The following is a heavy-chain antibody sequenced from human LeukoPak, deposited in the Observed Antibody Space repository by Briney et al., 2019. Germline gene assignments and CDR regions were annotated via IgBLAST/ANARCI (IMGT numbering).Heavy chain of an antibody. D-gene: IGHD3-3*01. CDR1: GFTVSSNY. J-gene: IGHJ6*03. CDR2: IYSGGST. V-gene: IGHV3-53*01. Sequence: GGSLRLSCAASGFTVSSNYMSWVRQAPGKGLEWVSVIYSGGSTYYADSVKGRFTISRDNSKNTLYLQMNSLGAEDTAVYYCARESREDDSEISGYYYYYMDVWGKGTTVTVSS. CDR3: ARESREDDSEISGYYYYYMDV.